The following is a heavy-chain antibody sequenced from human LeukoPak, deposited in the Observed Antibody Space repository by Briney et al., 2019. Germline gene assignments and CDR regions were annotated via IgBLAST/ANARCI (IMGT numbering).Heavy chain of an antibody. CDR1: GFTFDSYE. Sequence: PGGSLRLSCAASGFTFDSYEMDWVRQAPGKGLEWVSYISSSGNTIYCADSVKGRFTISRDNAKNSLFLQMNSLRAEDTAVYYCARRGYNWKFDYWGQGTLVTVSS. V-gene: IGHV3-48*03. CDR2: ISSSGNTI. D-gene: IGHD1-20*01. CDR3: ARRGYNWKFDY. J-gene: IGHJ4*02.